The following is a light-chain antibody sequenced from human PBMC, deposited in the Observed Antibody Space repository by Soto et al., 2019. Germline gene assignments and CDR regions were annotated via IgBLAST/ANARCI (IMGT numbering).Light chain of an antibody. CDR1: QSITTY. CDR2: AAY. V-gene: IGKV1-39*01. Sequence: DIHMTQPPSSLSASVGDRVTITCRASQSITTYLHWYQHKPGKAHKILIYAAYSFQSGVQSRLSGSGSGTDFTLTIRSLQPEDFATYYCEKSYSSLLTFGGGTTGDIK. CDR3: EKSYSSLLT. J-gene: IGKJ4*01.